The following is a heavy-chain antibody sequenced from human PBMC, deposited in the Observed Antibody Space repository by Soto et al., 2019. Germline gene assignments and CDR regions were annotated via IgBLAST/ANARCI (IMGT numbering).Heavy chain of an antibody. V-gene: IGHV3-7*01. CDR3: ARDTYDFWSGYYRGFGGPVDY. J-gene: IGHJ4*02. CDR1: GFTFSSYW. D-gene: IGHD3-3*01. Sequence: GGSLRLSCAASGFTFSSYWMSWVRQAPGKGLEWVANIKQDGSEKYYVDSVKGRFTISRDNAKNSLYLQMNSLRAEDTAVYYCARDTYDFWSGYYRGFGGPVDYWGQGTLVTVSS. CDR2: IKQDGSEK.